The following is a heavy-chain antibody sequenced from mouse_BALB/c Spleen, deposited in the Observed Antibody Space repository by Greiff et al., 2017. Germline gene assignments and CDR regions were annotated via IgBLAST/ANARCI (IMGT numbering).Heavy chain of an antibody. J-gene: IGHJ4*01. CDR3: ARYGMDY. CDR1: GFTFSDYY. Sequence: EVKLMESGGGLVKPGGSLKLSCAASGFTFSDYYMYWVRQTPEKRLEWVATISDGGSYTYYPDSVKGRFTISRDNAKNNLYLQMSSLKSEDTAMYYCARYGMDYWGQGTSVTVSS. V-gene: IGHV5-4*02. CDR2: ISDGGSYT.